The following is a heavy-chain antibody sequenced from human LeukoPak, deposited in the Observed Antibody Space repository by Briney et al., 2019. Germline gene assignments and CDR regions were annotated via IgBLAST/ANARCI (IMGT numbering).Heavy chain of an antibody. CDR2: INHSGST. V-gene: IGHV4-34*01. Sequence: SETLSLTCAVYGGSFSGYYWSWIRQPPGKGLEWIGEINHSGSTNYNPSLKSRVTISVDTSKNQFSLKLSSVTAADTAVYYCARVLRTEYYYDSSGTDYFDYWGQGTLVTVSS. CDR3: ARVLRTEYYYDSSGTDYFDY. J-gene: IGHJ4*02. D-gene: IGHD3-22*01. CDR1: GGSFSGYY.